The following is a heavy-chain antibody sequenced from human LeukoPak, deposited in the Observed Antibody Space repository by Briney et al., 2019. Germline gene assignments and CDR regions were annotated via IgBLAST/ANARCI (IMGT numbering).Heavy chain of an antibody. V-gene: IGHV4-39*01. CDR3: ARQLGCCSSTSCYADKVDY. CDR1: GGSISSSSYY. J-gene: IGHJ4*02. D-gene: IGHD2-2*01. CDR2: IYYSGST. Sequence: SETLSLTCTVSGGSISSSSYYWGWIRQPPGKGLEWIGSIYYSGSTYYNPSLKSRVTISVDTSKNQFSLKLSSVTAADTAVYYCARQLGCCSSTSCYADKVDYWGQGTLVTVSS.